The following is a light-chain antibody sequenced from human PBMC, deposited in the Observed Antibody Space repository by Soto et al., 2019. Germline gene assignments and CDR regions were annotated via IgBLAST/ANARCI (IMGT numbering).Light chain of an antibody. J-gene: IGKJ2*01. CDR2: AAS. CDR3: QQYRVSTLYT. CDR1: QSVSH. Sequence: EIVLTQSPGTLSLSPGETATLSCRASQSVSHLAWYQQKPGQAPRLLVYAASSRATGIPDRFSGRGSGTDFTLTISRLEPEDFAVYYCQQYRVSTLYTVGQGTRLEIK. V-gene: IGKV3-20*01.